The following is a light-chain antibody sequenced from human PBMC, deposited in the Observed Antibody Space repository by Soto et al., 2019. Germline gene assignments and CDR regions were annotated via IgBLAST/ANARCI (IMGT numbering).Light chain of an antibody. Sequence: SYELTQPPSVSVSPGQTARITYSGDALPKQYAYWYQQKPGQAPVLVIYKDSERPSGIPERFSGSSSGTTVTLTISGVQAEDEADYYCQSADSSGFWVFGGGTKLTVL. CDR2: KDS. J-gene: IGLJ3*02. V-gene: IGLV3-25*03. CDR3: QSADSSGFWV. CDR1: ALPKQY.